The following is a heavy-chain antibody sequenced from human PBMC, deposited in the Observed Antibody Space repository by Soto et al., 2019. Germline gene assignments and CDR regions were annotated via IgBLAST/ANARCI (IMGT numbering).Heavy chain of an antibody. CDR3: AKDRQPDGLWPFDH. CDR2: LFGNGGGI. J-gene: IGHJ4*02. CDR1: GFTFSTYA. D-gene: IGHD2-8*01. Sequence: ESVGGLVQPGGSLRLSCAASGFTFSTYAMSWVRQAPGKGLEWVSGLFGNGGGISYADSVKGRFTISRDNSNNMLYLQMHSLRVEDTAVYYCAKDRQPDGLWPFDHWGQGTLVTVSS. V-gene: IGHV3-23*01.